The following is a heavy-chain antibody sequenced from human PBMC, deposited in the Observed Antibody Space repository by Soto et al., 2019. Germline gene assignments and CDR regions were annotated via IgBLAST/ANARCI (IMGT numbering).Heavy chain of an antibody. D-gene: IGHD3-16*02. CDR2: IIPIFGTA. J-gene: IGHJ6*02. CDR3: ARDDELSGAVHYYYYGMDV. V-gene: IGHV1-69*13. Sequence: RASVKVSCKASGGTFSSYAISWVRQAPGQGLEWMGGIIPIFGTANYAQKFQGRVTITADESTSTAYMELSSLGSEDTAVYYCARDDELSGAVHYYYYGMDVWGQGTAVTVSS. CDR1: GGTFSSYA.